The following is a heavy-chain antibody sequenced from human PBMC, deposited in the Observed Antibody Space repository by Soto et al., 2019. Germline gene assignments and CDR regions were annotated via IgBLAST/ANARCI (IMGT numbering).Heavy chain of an antibody. D-gene: IGHD1-1*01. Sequence: APVKVSCKASGYTFNRSGICWVRQAPGQGLEWMGWMSPNSGATGYAQKFQGRVTMTRDTSISTAYMELSNLRSEDTAIYYCARGVDAGVDVWGQGTTVTVSS. J-gene: IGHJ6*02. CDR3: ARGVDAGVDV. CDR2: MSPNSGAT. V-gene: IGHV1-8*01. CDR1: GYTFNRSG.